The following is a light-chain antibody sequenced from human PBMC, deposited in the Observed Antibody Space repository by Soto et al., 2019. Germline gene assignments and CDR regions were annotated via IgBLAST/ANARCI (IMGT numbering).Light chain of an antibody. J-gene: IGKJ2*01. V-gene: IGKV3-11*01. CDR1: QSVGSS. Sequence: EIVLTQSPATLSLSPGERATLSCRASQSVGSSLAWFQHKPGQAPRLLIYDASNRATGIPARFSGSGSGTAFTLTFSSLELEDFAVYYCQQRSNWPRTFGQGTKLEIK. CDR2: DAS. CDR3: QQRSNWPRT.